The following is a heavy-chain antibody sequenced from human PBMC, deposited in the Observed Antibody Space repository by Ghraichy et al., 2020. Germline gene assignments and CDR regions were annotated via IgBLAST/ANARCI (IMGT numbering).Heavy chain of an antibody. Sequence: SQTLPLTCIVSGGSVSSGSYYWSWIRQPPGKGLEWIGYIYDSGSTDYNPSLKSRVTIAADTSKNQFSLKLSSVTAADTAVYYCARGRIVGVTGYYFDNWGQGNLGTVSS. V-gene: IGHV4-61*01. CDR3: ARGRIVGVTGYYFDN. J-gene: IGHJ4*02. CDR2: IYDSGST. D-gene: IGHD1-26*01. CDR1: GGSVSSGSYY.